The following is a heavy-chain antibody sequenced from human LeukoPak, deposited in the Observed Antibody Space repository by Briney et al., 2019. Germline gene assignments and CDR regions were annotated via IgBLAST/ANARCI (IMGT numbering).Heavy chain of an antibody. D-gene: IGHD3-10*01. J-gene: IGHJ6*03. CDR3: AREVTMVRGESPDYYMDV. CDR1: GYTFTSYG. CDR2: MNPNSGNT. Sequence: ASVKVSCKASGYTFTSYGISWVRQAPGQGLEWMGWMNPNSGNTAYAQKFQGRVTMTRNTSISTAYMELSSLRSEDTAVYYCAREVTMVRGESPDYYMDVWGKGTTVTVSS. V-gene: IGHV1-8*02.